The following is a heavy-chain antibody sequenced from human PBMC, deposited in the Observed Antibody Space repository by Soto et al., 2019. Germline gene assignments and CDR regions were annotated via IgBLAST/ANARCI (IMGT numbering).Heavy chain of an antibody. J-gene: IGHJ4*02. Sequence: GGSLRLSCAASGFTFSSYGMHWVRQAPGKGLEWVAVISYDGSNKYYADSVKGRFTISRDNSKNKLYMQMNSMRAEDTALYYCAKYGDGYNYFDYWGQGTLVTVSS. CDR1: GFTFSSYG. CDR2: ISYDGSNK. CDR3: AKYGDGYNYFDY. D-gene: IGHD5-12*01. V-gene: IGHV3-30*18.